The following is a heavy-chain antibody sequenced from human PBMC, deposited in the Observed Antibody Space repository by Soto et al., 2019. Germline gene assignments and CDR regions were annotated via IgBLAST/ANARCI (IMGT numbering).Heavy chain of an antibody. CDR1: GFTFSSYA. V-gene: IGHV3-30-3*01. J-gene: IGHJ6*02. CDR2: ISYDGSNK. CDR3: ARDRIVVVTATTYYYYYGMDV. D-gene: IGHD2-21*02. Sequence: QVQLVESGGGVVQPGRSLRLSCAASGFTFSSYAMHWVRQAPGKGLEWVAVISYDGSNKYYADSVKGRFTISRDNSKNTLYLQMNSLRAEDTAVYYCARDRIVVVTATTYYYYYGMDVWGQGTTVTVSS.